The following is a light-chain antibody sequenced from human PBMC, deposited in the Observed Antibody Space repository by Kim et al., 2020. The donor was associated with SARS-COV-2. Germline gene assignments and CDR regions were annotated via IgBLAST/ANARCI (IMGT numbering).Light chain of an antibody. CDR2: DRD. V-gene: IGLV3-19*01. Sequence: VALGHTVRITCQGDILRGYSTSWYQQEPGQAPLLVIYDRDNRPSGIADRFSGSTSGYTASLTITGAQAEDEADYYCNARDSNGIVIFGGGTQLTVL. CDR1: ILRGYS. J-gene: IGLJ2*01. CDR3: NARDSNGIVI.